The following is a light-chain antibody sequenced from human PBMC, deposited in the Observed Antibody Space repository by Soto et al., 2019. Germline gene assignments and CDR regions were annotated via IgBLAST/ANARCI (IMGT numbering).Light chain of an antibody. V-gene: IGKV3-15*01. Sequence: EIVMTQSPATLSVSPGERATLSCRASQSVSSNLAWYQQKPGQAPRLLIYGASTRATGIPARFSGSGSGTEFTLTIRSLQSEDFAVYYWQQYGTWWTFGQGTKVEIK. CDR1: QSVSSN. CDR2: GAS. J-gene: IGKJ1*01. CDR3: QQYGTWWT.